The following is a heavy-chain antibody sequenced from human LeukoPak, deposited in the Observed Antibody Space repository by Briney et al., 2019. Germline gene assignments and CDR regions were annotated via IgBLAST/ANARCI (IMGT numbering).Heavy chain of an antibody. CDR3: ATHAKYYYDSSGYY. CDR2: VDPEDGET. V-gene: IGHV1-69-2*01. Sequence: ASVKISCKVSGYTFTDYYMHWVQQAPGKGLEWMGLVDPEDGETIYAEKFQGRVTITADTSTDTAYMELSSLRSEDTAVYYCATHAKYYYDSSGYYWGQGTLATVSS. CDR1: GYTFTDYY. J-gene: IGHJ4*02. D-gene: IGHD3-22*01.